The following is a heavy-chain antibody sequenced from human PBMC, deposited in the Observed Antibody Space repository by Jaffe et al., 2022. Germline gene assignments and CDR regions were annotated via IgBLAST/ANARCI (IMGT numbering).Heavy chain of an antibody. CDR2: INPSGGST. V-gene: IGHV1-46*01. CDR3: AREVGGSYSVTGFDP. Sequence: QVQLVQSGAEVKKPGASVKVSCKASGYTFTSYYMHWVRQAPGQGLEWMGIINPSGGSTSYAQKFQGRVTMTRDTSTSTVYMELSSLRSEDTAVYYCAREVGGSYSVTGFDPWGQGTLVTVSS. CDR1: GYTFTSYY. J-gene: IGHJ5*02. D-gene: IGHD1-26*01.